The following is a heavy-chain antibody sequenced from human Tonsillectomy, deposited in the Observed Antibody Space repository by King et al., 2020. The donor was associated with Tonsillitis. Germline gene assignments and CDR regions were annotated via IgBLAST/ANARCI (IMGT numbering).Heavy chain of an antibody. CDR3: AKDRAYSVYDSDSGLDF. CDR2: ISGRGDTT. D-gene: IGHD5/OR15-5a*01. CDR1: GFTFSNYD. V-gene: IGHV3-23*04. Sequence: VQLVESGGGLVQPGGSLRLSCAASGFTFSNYDTTWVRQAPGKGLEWVSAISGRGDTTYYADSVKGRFTISRDNSKNTLHLQMNSLRADDTAVYYCAKDRAYSVYDSDSGLDFWGQGTLVTVSS. J-gene: IGHJ4*02.